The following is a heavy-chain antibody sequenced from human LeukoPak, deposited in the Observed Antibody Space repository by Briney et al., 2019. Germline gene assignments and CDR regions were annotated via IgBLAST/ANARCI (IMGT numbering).Heavy chain of an antibody. Sequence: PGGSLRLSCAASGFTFSSYAMHWVRQAPGKGLEWVAVISYDGSNKYYADSVKGRFTISRDNSKNTLYLQMNSLRAEDTAVYYCARDRGDYDFWSGYYKTYRFDPWGQGTLVTASS. J-gene: IGHJ5*02. CDR1: GFTFSSYA. CDR3: ARDRGDYDFWSGYYKTYRFDP. CDR2: ISYDGSNK. D-gene: IGHD3-3*01. V-gene: IGHV3-30*04.